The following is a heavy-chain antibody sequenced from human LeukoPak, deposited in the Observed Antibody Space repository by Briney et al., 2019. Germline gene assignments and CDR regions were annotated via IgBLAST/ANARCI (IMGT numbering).Heavy chain of an antibody. D-gene: IGHD2-15*01. J-gene: IGHJ4*02. Sequence: GGSLRLSCAASGFTFSSYSMNWVRQAPGKGLEWVSSISSSSSYIYYADSVKGRFTISRDNAKNSLYLQMNSLRAEDTAVYYCARGRVAATPLVGYWGQGTLVTVSS. V-gene: IGHV3-21*01. CDR3: ARGRVAATPLVGY. CDR1: GFTFSSYS. CDR2: ISSSSSYI.